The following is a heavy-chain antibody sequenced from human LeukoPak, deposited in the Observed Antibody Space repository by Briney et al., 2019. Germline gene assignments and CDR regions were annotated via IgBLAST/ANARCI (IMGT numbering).Heavy chain of an antibody. J-gene: IGHJ4*02. CDR2: IGGSAGHT. CDR3: ARYSGSYPLEGGFDY. Sequence: QPGGSLRLSCAASGFTFSSYALSWVRQAPGRGLEWVSTIGGSAGHTWYADSVKGRFTISRDSSKSTLYLQMNSLRAEDTAVYYCARYSGSYPLEGGFDYWGQGTLVTVSS. D-gene: IGHD1-26*01. V-gene: IGHV3-23*01. CDR1: GFTFSSYA.